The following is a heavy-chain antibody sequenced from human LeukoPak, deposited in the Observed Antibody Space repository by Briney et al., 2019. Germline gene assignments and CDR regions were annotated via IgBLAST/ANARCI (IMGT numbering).Heavy chain of an antibody. CDR3: TTGIDDEGGY. D-gene: IGHD3-3*02. Sequence: GGSLRLSCAASGFTYSNVWMNWVRQAPGKGLEWVGRIKTNAEGGTLDYTAPVKGRFTISRDDSKNTLYLQMDSLEVEDTGMYYCTTGIDDEGGYWGQGTLVTVSS. V-gene: IGHV3-15*07. CDR1: GFTYSNVW. J-gene: IGHJ4*02. CDR2: IKTNAEGGTL.